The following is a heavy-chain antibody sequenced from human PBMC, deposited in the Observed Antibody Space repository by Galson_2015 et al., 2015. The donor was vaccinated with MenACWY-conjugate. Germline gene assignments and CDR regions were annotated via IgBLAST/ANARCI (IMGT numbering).Heavy chain of an antibody. CDR1: GFTFSDYY. D-gene: IGHD1-26*01. J-gene: IGHJ6*02. Sequence: SLRLSCAASGFTFSDYYMSWIRQAPGKGLEWVSYISSSSSYTNYADSVKGRFTISRDNAKNSLYLQMNSLRSEDTAVYYCARTGVGAPPYYYYGMDVWGQGTTVTVSS. V-gene: IGHV3-11*03. CDR3: ARTGVGAPPYYYYGMDV. CDR2: ISSSSSYT.